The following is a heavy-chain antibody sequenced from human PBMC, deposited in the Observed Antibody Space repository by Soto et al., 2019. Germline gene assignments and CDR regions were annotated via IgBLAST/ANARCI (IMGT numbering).Heavy chain of an antibody. CDR2: INSDGSSI. Sequence: EVQLVESGGGLVQPGGSLRLSCAASGFTFSNSWMYWVRQAPGKGPAWVSRINSDGSSITYADSVKGRFTVSRDNAKNTLFLQMNGLRAEDTAVYFCVRCYHYFDNCGQGTLVTVSS. CDR1: GFTFSNSW. V-gene: IGHV3-74*01. CDR3: VRCYHYFDN. D-gene: IGHD2-15*01. J-gene: IGHJ4*02.